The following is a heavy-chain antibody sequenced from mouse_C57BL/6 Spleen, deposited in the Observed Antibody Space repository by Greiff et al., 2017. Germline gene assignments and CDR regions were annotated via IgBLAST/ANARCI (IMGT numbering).Heavy chain of an antibody. D-gene: IGHD1-1*01. V-gene: IGHV1-55*01. CDR3: ARGSYDYGSSYDFDY. Sequence: QVQLQQPGAELVKPGASVKMSCKASGYTFTSYWITWVKQRPGQGLEWIGDIYPGSGSTNYNEKFKSKATLTVDTSSSTAYMQLSSLTSEDSAVYYRARGSYDYGSSYDFDYWGQGTTLTVSS. CDR2: IYPGSGST. CDR1: GYTFTSYW. J-gene: IGHJ2*01.